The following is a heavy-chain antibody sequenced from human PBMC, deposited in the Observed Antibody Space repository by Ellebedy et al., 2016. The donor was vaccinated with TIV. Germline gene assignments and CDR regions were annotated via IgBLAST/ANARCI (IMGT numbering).Heavy chain of an antibody. V-gene: IGHV3-74*01. CDR2: INGDGSNI. CDR1: GFTFSSSW. J-gene: IGHJ4*02. D-gene: IGHD1-20*01. CDR3: ARDPYNWNGPFDY. Sequence: GESLKISCAASGFTFSSSWVHWVRQVPGKGLVWVARINGDGSNIGYADSVKGRFTISRDNAKSTLYLQMNSLRAEDTAVYYFARDPYNWNGPFDYWGQGTLVTVSS.